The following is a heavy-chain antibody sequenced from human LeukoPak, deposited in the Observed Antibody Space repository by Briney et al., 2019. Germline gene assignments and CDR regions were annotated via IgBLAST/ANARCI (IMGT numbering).Heavy chain of an antibody. J-gene: IGHJ4*02. V-gene: IGHV4-59*08. Sequence: PSETLSLTCTVSGTSTSSHYWSWIRQPPGEGLEWIGYLYSTGSTSYNPSLKGRVTISVDASKNQFSLRLTSVTAADTAVYYCARLLRTGNTGXYHDSWGQGTLVTVSS. CDR1: GTSTSSHY. CDR3: ARLLRTGNTGXYHDS. D-gene: IGHD3-9*01. CDR2: LYSTGST.